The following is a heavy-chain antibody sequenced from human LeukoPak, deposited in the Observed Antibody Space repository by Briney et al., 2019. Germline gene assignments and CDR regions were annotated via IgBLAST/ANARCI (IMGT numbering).Heavy chain of an antibody. CDR2: IYDSGTT. Sequence: PSETLSLTCSVSGVSISSSSYYWGWIRQPPRKGLEWIATIYDSGTTYYHPSLKSRVTISIDTSKNQFSLKLGSVTAADTAVYYCARHPRSRGYNYGFDAFNIWGQGTMVTVSS. D-gene: IGHD5-18*01. CDR3: ARHPRSRGYNYGFDAFNI. J-gene: IGHJ3*02. V-gene: IGHV4-39*01. CDR1: GVSISSSSYY.